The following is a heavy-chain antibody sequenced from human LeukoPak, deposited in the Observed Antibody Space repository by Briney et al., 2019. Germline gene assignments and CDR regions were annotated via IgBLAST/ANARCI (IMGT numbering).Heavy chain of an antibody. V-gene: IGHV1-69*01. Sequence: ASVKVSCKASGGTFSSYAISWVRQAPGQGLEWMGGIILIFGTANYAQKFQGRVTITADESTSTAYMELSSLRSEDTAVYYCARVSGATGNYDSSGYYVDYWGQGTLVTVSS. CDR3: ARVSGATGNYDSSGYYVDY. D-gene: IGHD3-22*01. CDR1: GGTFSSYA. J-gene: IGHJ4*02. CDR2: IILIFGTA.